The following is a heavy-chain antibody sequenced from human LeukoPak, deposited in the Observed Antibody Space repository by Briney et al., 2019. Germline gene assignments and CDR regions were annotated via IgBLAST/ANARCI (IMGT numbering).Heavy chain of an antibody. J-gene: IGHJ6*02. CDR3: VKDRGGYSLKYYYGMDV. CDR1: GFTFSSYG. D-gene: IGHD5-18*01. V-gene: IGHV3-30*18. CDR2: ISYDGSNK. Sequence: GGSLRLSCAASGFTFSSYGMHWVRQAPGKGLEWVAVISYDGSNKYYADSVKGRFTISRDNSKNTLYLQMNSLRAEDTAVYYCVKDRGGYSLKYYYGMDVWGQGTTVTVSS.